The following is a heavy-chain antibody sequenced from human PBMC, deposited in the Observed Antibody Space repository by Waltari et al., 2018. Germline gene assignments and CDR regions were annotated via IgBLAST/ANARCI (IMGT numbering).Heavy chain of an antibody. CDR1: VFTFSSYA. J-gene: IGHJ4*02. CDR2: MWFDGTSK. D-gene: IGHD3-3*01. Sequence: QVQPVESGGGVVQPGRSRRLSCAASVFTFSSYAMHWVRQAPGKGLESVSLMWFDGTSKYYADSVKGRFTASRDNSKNTLYLQMDSLRAEDTAVYYCGRDFFGSVDYWGQGTLVTVSS. CDR3: GRDFFGSVDY. V-gene: IGHV3-33*01.